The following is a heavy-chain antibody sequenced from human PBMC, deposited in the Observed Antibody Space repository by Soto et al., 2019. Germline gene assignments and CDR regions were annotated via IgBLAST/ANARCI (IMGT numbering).Heavy chain of an antibody. CDR3: ARGIWQWHPASLF. J-gene: IGHJ4*02. V-gene: IGHV3-7*03. D-gene: IGHD6-19*01. Sequence: EVQLVESGGDLVQPGGSLRLSCAASGFTFSSYWLSWVRQPPGKGLEWVANIKQGGSEKYYVDSVKGRFTISRDNARNSLYLQLNSLRAEDTAVYYCARGIWQWHPASLFWGQGTLVTVSS. CDR2: IKQGGSEK. CDR1: GFTFSSYW.